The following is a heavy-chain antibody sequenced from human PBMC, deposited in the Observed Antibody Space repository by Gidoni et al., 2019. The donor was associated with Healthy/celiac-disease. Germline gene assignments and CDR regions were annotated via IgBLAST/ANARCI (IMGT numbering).Heavy chain of an antibody. J-gene: IGHJ3*02. CDR1: GFTFRSSW. CDR3: AREGRYWSSTSCYNDAFDI. CDR2: INQDGSEK. Sequence: EVQLVESGGGLVQPGGSLRLSCAASGFTFRSSWMSWVRQAPGKGLECGANINQDGSEKYYVDSVKGRFTISIDNAKNALYLKMNSLRAEDTAVYYCAREGRYWSSTSCYNDAFDIWGQGTMVTVSS. V-gene: IGHV3-7*01. D-gene: IGHD2-2*02.